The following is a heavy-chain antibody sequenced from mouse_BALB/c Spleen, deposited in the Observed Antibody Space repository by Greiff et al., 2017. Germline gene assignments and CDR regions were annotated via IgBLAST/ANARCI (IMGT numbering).Heavy chain of an antibody. V-gene: IGHV5-12-2*01. J-gene: IGHJ4*01. Sequence: EVMLVESGGGLVKPGGSLKLSCAASGFTFSSYAMSWVRQSPEKRLEWVAYISNGGGSTYYPDTVKGRFTISRDNAKNTLYLQMSSLKSEDTAMYYCAKSRAMDYWGQGTSVTVSS. D-gene: IGHD3-3*01. CDR2: ISNGGGST. CDR3: AKSRAMDY. CDR1: GFTFSSYA.